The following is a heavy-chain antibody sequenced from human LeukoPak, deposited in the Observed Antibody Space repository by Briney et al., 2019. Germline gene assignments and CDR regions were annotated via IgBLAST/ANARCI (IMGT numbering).Heavy chain of an antibody. J-gene: IGHJ3*02. CDR2: IHPSGST. CDR1: GDSISSYY. Sequence: PSETLSLTCTVSGDSISSYYWSWVRQPAGKGLEWIGRIHPSGSTNYNPSLKSRVTISVDTSKNQFSLKLSSVTAADTAVYYCASYKGDTYYYDSSGYYSAFDIWGQGTMVTVSS. D-gene: IGHD3-22*01. CDR3: ASYKGDTYYYDSSGYYSAFDI. V-gene: IGHV4-4*07.